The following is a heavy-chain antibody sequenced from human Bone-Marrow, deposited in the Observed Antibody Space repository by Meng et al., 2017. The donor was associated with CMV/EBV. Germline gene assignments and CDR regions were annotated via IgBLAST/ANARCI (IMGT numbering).Heavy chain of an antibody. CDR1: SLRCYY. V-gene: IGHV4-39*07. CDR3: ARDCYYYYGSGMGPYYFDY. Sequence: SLRCYYWGWIRQPPGKGLEWIGSIYYSGSTYYNPSLQSRVTISVDTSKNQFSLKLSSVTAADTAVYYCARDCYYYYGSGMGPYYFDYWGQGTLVTVSS. CDR2: IYYSGST. J-gene: IGHJ4*02. D-gene: IGHD3-10*01.